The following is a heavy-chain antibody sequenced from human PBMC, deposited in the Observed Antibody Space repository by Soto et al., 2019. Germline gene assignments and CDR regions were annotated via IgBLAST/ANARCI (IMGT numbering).Heavy chain of an antibody. Sequence: GGSLRLSCAASGFTFSTYAMHWVRQAPGKGLEWVAFISYDGSNKYYADSVRGRFTISRDNSKNTLYLQMDSLRAEDTAVYYCARPLLRLVLWNWFDPWGQGTLVTVSS. J-gene: IGHJ5*02. D-gene: IGHD6-6*01. CDR3: ARPLLRLVLWNWFDP. CDR2: ISYDGSNK. V-gene: IGHV3-30-3*01. CDR1: GFTFSTYA.